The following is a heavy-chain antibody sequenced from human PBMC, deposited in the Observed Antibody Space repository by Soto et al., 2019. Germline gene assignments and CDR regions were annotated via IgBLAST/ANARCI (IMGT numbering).Heavy chain of an antibody. CDR1: GFTFGTCA. CDR2: ISANSAST. D-gene: IGHD1-1*01. Sequence: EVRLLESGGGLVQSGGSLRLSCVASGFTFGTCAMGWVRQAPGKGLEWVSSISANSASTYYADSVKGRFTISRDNSENTVYLQVDSLRAEDTAVYYCAKRYNWNGGSFHSWGQGTLVTVSS. CDR3: AKRYNWNGGSFHS. J-gene: IGHJ4*02. V-gene: IGHV3-23*01.